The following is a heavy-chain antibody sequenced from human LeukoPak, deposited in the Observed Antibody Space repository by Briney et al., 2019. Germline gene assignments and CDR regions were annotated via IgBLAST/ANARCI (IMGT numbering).Heavy chain of an antibody. Sequence: GGSLRLSCAASGFTFSSYWMNWVRQAPGKGLEWVANIKQDGSEKYYVDSVKGRFTISRDNAKNLLYLKMNSLRAEDTAVYYCARSPYYYDRSGRNWYFDLWGRGTLVTVAT. D-gene: IGHD3-22*01. J-gene: IGHJ2*01. CDR3: ARSPYYYDRSGRNWYFDL. V-gene: IGHV3-7*01. CDR1: GFTFSSYW. CDR2: IKQDGSEK.